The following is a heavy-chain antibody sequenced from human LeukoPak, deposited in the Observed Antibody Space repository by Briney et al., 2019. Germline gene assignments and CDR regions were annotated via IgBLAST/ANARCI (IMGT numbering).Heavy chain of an antibody. V-gene: IGHV4-30-4*01. D-gene: IGHD3-10*01. Sequence: TSQTLSLTCTVSGGSISSGDYYWSWIRQPPGKGLEWIGYIYYSGSTYYNPSLKSRVTISVDTSKNQFSLKLSFVTAADTAVYYCARGGYGSGSYLKYYYYGMDVWGKGTTVTVSS. CDR3: ARGGYGSGSYLKYYYYGMDV. J-gene: IGHJ6*04. CDR2: IYYSGST. CDR1: GGSISSGDYY.